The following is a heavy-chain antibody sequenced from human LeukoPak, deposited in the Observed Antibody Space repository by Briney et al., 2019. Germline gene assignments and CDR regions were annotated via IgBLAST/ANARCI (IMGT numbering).Heavy chain of an antibody. D-gene: IGHD2-2*01. CDR3: VRGTNTFFAGWFDP. Sequence: GGSLRLSCAASGFTFSSYWMHWVRQAPGKGLEWVASIKHDGYERNYVGSAKGRFTISRDSAENSLFLQMNSLSAEDTAMYYCVRGTNTFFAGWFDPWGQGTQVTVSS. CDR1: GFTFSSYW. CDR2: IKHDGYER. V-gene: IGHV3-7*01. J-gene: IGHJ5*02.